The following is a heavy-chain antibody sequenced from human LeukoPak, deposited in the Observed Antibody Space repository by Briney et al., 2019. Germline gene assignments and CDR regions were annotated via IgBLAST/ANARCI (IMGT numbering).Heavy chain of an antibody. CDR3: ARDANDSSGYYSFDDAFDI. CDR1: GYTFTSYY. Sequence: ASVKVSCKTSGYTFTSYYMHWVRQAPGQGLEWMGIINPSGGSTSYSQKFQGRVTMTRDTSTSTVYMELSSLRSEDTAVYYCARDANDSSGYYSFDDAFDIWGQGTMVTVSS. D-gene: IGHD3-22*01. V-gene: IGHV1-46*01. J-gene: IGHJ3*02. CDR2: INPSGGST.